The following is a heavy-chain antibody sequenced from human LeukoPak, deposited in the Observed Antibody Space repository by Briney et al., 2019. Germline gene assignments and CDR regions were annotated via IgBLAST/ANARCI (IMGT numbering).Heavy chain of an antibody. J-gene: IGHJ4*02. V-gene: IGHV3-30*18. CDR3: TKEGATGRRYNFDY. D-gene: IGHD1-26*01. CDR2: ISDDGRTE. CDR1: GFTFSSHG. Sequence: PGRSLRLSCAASGFTFSSHGMHWVRQAPCKGLDWVAVISDDGRTEYYADSVKGRFTISRDNSKNTVSMQMNSLRDDDTAVFYCTKEGATGRRYNFDYWGQGTLVTVSS.